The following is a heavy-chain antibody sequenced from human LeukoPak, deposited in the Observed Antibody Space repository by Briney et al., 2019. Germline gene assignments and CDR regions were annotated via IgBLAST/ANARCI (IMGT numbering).Heavy chain of an antibody. Sequence: ASVKVSCKASGYTFTGYYMHWVRQAPGQGLEWMGWINPNSGGTNYAQKLQGRVTMTTDTSTSTAYMELRSLRSDDTAVYYCARVLAAAAARSSYYYYYMDVWGKGTTVTVSS. CDR3: ARVLAAAAARSSYYYYYMDV. CDR2: INPNSGGT. D-gene: IGHD6-13*01. CDR1: GYTFTGYY. J-gene: IGHJ6*03. V-gene: IGHV1-2*02.